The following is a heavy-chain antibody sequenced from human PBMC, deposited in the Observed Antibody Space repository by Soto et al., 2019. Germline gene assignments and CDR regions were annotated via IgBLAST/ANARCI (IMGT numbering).Heavy chain of an antibody. V-gene: IGHV4-4*09. Sequence: AXXTLSLTCTVSGGSISSYYWSWIRQPPGXXXXXXXXXYXXXSTXXKKXXXXXXXIXXXKXXXQLYMKLSSVTAAETAVYYCARASPVVTDVWGQGTTV. CDR3: ARASPVVTDV. D-gene: IGHD5-18*01. CDR1: GGSISSYY. CDR2: XYXXXST. J-gene: IGHJ6*02.